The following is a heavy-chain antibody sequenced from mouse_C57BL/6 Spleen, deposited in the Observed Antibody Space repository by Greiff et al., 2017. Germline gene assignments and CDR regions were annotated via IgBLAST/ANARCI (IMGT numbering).Heavy chain of an antibody. J-gene: IGHJ2*01. CDR2: IYPGGGYT. CDR3: ARNDYDSYYFDY. D-gene: IGHD2-4*01. CDR1: GYNFTNYW. Sequence: VQLQQSGAELVRPGTSVKMSCKASGYNFTNYWIGWAKQRPGHGLEWIGDIYPGGGYTNYNEKFKGKATLTADKSSSTAYMQFSSLTSEDSAIYYCARNDYDSYYFDYWGQGTTLTVSA. V-gene: IGHV1-63*01.